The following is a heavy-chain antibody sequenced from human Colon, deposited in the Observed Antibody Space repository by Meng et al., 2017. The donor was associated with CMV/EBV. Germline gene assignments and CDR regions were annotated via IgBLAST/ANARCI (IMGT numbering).Heavy chain of an antibody. D-gene: IGHD7-27*01. V-gene: IGHV3-30*02. CDR3: AKDIGTWTLGYYLDY. CDR1: GFTFSSYG. Sequence: GGSLRLSCAASGFTFSSYGMHWVRQAPGKGLEWVAFIRYDGSNKYYADSVKGRFTISRDNSKNTIYLQMNNLRPADMAVYYCAKDIGTWTLGYYLDYWGQGTLVTVSS. CDR2: IRYDGSNK. J-gene: IGHJ4*02.